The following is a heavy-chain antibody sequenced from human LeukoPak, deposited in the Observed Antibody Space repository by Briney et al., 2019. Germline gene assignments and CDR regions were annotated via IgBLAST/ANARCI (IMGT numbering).Heavy chain of an antibody. D-gene: IGHD3-16*01. J-gene: IGHJ1*01. V-gene: IGHV3-23*01. CDR3: AKDDAWGRYQD. CDR1: GFTFSDA. Sequence: GGSLRLSCAASGFTFSDAWMSWVRQAPGKGLEWVSGIRGNGVTTYYADSVKGRFTISRDNSKNTLYLQMSSLGAEDTAVYFCAKDDAWGRYQDWGQGTLVTVSS. CDR2: IRGNGVTT.